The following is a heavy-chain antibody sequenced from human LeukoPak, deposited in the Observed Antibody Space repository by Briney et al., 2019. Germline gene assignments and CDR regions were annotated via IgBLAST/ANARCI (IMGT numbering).Heavy chain of an antibody. J-gene: IGHJ4*02. CDR3: ARSSGGSRYFDWLLPLLGY. V-gene: IGHV3-64*01. D-gene: IGHD3-9*01. Sequence: PGGSLRLSCAASGFTFSDYYMSWVRQAPGKGLEYVSAISSNGGSTYYANSVKGRFIISRDNSKNTLYLQMGSLRAEDMAVYYCARSSGGSRYFDWLLPLLGYWGQGTLVTVSS. CDR2: ISSNGGST. CDR1: GFTFSDYY.